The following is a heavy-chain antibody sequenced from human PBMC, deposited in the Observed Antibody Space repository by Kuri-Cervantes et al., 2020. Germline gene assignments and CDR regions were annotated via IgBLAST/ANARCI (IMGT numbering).Heavy chain of an antibody. V-gene: IGHV4-34*01. CDR3: ARDSSSRGSFDY. Sequence: ESLKISCAVYGGSFSGYYWSWIRQPPGKGLEWIGEINHSGSTNYNPSLKSRVTISVDTSKNQFSLKLSSVTAADTAVYYCARDSSSRGSFDYWGQGTLVTVSS. D-gene: IGHD6-13*01. CDR2: INHSGST. J-gene: IGHJ4*02. CDR1: GGSFSGYY.